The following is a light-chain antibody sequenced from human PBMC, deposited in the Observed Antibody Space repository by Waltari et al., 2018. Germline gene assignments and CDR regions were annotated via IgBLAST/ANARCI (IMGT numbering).Light chain of an antibody. CDR1: QSVSSS. Sequence: EIVLTQSPATLSLSPGERVTLSCRASQSVSSSLAWYQQKPGQAPRLLFHDVSNRATGIPAMFSVSGSGTYFTLTISSLEAEDFAVYYCQQRSNWPPTFGQGTKVEIK. J-gene: IGKJ1*01. V-gene: IGKV3-11*01. CDR3: QQRSNWPPT. CDR2: DVS.